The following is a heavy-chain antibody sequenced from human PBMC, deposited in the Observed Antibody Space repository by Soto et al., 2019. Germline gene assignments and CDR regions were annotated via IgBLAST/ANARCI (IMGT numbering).Heavy chain of an antibody. V-gene: IGHV4-39*07. CDR1: GGSISSSSYY. CDR3: AREVITVTPEIDDAFDI. CDR2: IYYSGNT. Sequence: ETLSLTCTVSGGSISSSSYYWGWIRQPPGKGLEWIGSIYYSGNTYYNPSLKSRVTISVDTAKNQFSLKLSSVTAADTAIFYCAREVITVTPEIDDAFDIWGQGTMVTVSS. D-gene: IGHD4-17*01. J-gene: IGHJ3*02.